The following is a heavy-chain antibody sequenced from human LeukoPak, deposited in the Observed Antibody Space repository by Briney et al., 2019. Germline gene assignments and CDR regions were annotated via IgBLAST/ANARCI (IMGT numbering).Heavy chain of an antibody. Sequence: SQTLSLTCTVSGGSISSGDYYWSWIRQPPGKGLEWIGYIYYSGSTYYNPSLKSRVTISVDTSKNQFSLKLSSVTAADTAVYYCARGHRGYSYGSNRAFDIWGQGTMVTVSS. CDR2: IYYSGST. J-gene: IGHJ3*02. D-gene: IGHD5-18*01. V-gene: IGHV4-30-4*08. CDR3: ARGHRGYSYGSNRAFDI. CDR1: GGSISSGDYY.